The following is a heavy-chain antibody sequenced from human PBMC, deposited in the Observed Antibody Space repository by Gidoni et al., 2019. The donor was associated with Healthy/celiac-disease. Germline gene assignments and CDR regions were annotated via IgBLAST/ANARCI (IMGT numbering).Heavy chain of an antibody. CDR3: ARVHSWGGSYYYYGMDV. CDR2: IKQDGSEK. Sequence: EVQLVESGGGLVQPGGSLRLSCAASGFTFSSYWMSWVRQAPGKGLEWVANIKQDGSEKYYVDSVKGRFTISRDNAKNSLYLQMNSLRAEDTAVYYCARVHSWGGSYYYYGMDVWGQGTTVTVSS. D-gene: IGHD3-16*01. J-gene: IGHJ6*02. V-gene: IGHV3-7*01. CDR1: GFTFSSYW.